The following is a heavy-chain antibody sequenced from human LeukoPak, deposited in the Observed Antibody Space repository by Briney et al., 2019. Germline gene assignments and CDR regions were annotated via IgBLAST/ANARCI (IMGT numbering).Heavy chain of an antibody. Sequence: PGGSLRLSCAASGFTVNTNYMSWVRQAPGKGLEWVSVIYSGGATFYADSVRGRFTISRDNSRNTLYLQMNSLRAEDTAVYYCARDRAYSYGYSYYFANWGQGTLGTVSS. CDR2: IYSGGAT. J-gene: IGHJ4*02. CDR3: ARDRAYSYGYSYYFAN. D-gene: IGHD5-18*01. CDR1: GFTVNTNY. V-gene: IGHV3-53*01.